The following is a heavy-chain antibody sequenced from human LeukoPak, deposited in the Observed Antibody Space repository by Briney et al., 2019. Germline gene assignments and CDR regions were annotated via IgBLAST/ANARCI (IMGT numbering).Heavy chain of an antibody. Sequence: GGSLRLSCAGSGFTFSSYTMNWVRQAPGKGLEWVSSISSSATYIYYADSVRGRFTISRDDTKNSLFLHMNSLRAEDTAVYYCATWDDYGDYVAFEYWGQGTLVTVSS. D-gene: IGHD4-17*01. J-gene: IGHJ4*02. CDR3: ATWDDYGDYVAFEY. V-gene: IGHV3-21*01. CDR2: ISSSATYI. CDR1: GFTFSSYT.